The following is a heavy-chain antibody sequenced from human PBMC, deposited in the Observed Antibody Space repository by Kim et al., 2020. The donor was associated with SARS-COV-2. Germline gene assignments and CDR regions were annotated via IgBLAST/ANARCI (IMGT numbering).Heavy chain of an antibody. J-gene: IGHJ6*02. Sequence: SETLSLTCAVYGGSFSGYYWSWIRQPPGKGLEWIGEINHSGSTNYNPSLKSRVTISVDTSKNQFSLKLSSVTAADTAVYYCARSTRITIFGGGGMDVWGQGTTVTVSS. CDR1: GGSFSGYY. CDR2: INHSGST. D-gene: IGHD3-3*01. CDR3: ARSTRITIFGGGGMDV. V-gene: IGHV4-34*01.